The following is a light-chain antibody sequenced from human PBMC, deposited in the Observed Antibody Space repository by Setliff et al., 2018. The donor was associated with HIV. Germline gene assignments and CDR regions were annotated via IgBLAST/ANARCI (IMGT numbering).Light chain of an antibody. CDR1: SSDVGGYSH. V-gene: IGLV2-14*01. CDR3: SSYAITNTLH. CDR2: EVR. Sequence: QSALTQPASVSGSPGQSITISCTGTSSDVGGYSHVSWYQQHPGKAPKLIIYEVRNRPSGVSNRFSGSKSGNTASLTISGLRAEDEADYYCSSYAITNTLHFGTGTKGTVL. J-gene: IGLJ1*01.